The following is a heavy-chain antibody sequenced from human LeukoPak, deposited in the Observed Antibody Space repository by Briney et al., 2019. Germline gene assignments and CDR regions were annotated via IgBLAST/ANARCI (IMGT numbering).Heavy chain of an antibody. CDR2: IYYSGNA. J-gene: IGHJ4*02. CDR3: ARGGSSLDS. CDR1: GSSINGYH. Sequence: PSETLSLTCTVSGSSINGYHWNWIRQPPGKGREWIGYIYYSGNANYNPSLYNPSLKSRLTILVDTSKNQFSLKLSSVAAVDTAVYYCARGGSSLDSWGQGTLVTVSS. D-gene: IGHD6-13*01. V-gene: IGHV4-59*01.